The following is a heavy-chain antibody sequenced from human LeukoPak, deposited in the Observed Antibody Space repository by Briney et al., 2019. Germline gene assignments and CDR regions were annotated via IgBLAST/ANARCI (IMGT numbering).Heavy chain of an antibody. CDR2: INPNSGGT. CDR1: GYTFTGYY. CDR3: ARVMAGAAADTP. V-gene: IGHV1-2*02. D-gene: IGHD6-13*01. J-gene: IGHJ5*02. Sequence: ASVTVSCQASGYTFTGYYMHWVRQAPGQGLEWMGWINPNSGGTNYAQKFQGRVTMTRDTSISTAYMELSRLRSDDTAVYYCARVMAGAAADTPWGQGTLVTVSS.